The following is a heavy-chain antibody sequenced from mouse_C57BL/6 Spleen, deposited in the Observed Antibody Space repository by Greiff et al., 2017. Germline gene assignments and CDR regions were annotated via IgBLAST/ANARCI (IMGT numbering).Heavy chain of an antibody. J-gene: IGHJ2*01. CDR2: INPNNGGT. V-gene: IGHV1-22*01. CDR1: GYTFTDYN. CDR3: ARSDGYYDY. Sequence: VQLQQSGPELVKPGASVKMSCKASGYTFTDYNMHWVKQSHGKGLEWIGYINPNNGGTSYNQKFKGKARLTVNKSSSAAYMELRSLASEDSAVYYCARSDGYYDYWGQGTTLTVSS. D-gene: IGHD2-3*01.